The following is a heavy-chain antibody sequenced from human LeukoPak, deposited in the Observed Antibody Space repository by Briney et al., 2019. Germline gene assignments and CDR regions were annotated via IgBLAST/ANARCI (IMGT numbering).Heavy chain of an antibody. V-gene: IGHV4-39*01. CDR3: ARRGLFEAYTFDI. Sequence: KPSETPSLTCTVSGGSISSSSYYWGWIRQPPGKGLEWIGSIYYSGSTYYNPSLKSRVTISVDTSKNQFSLKLSSVTAADTAVYYCARRGLFEAYTFDIWGQGTMVTVSS. J-gene: IGHJ3*02. CDR1: GGSISSSSYY. D-gene: IGHD3-10*02. CDR2: IYYSGST.